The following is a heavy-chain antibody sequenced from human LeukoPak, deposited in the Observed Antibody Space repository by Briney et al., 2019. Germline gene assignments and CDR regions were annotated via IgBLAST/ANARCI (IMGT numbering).Heavy chain of an antibody. J-gene: IGHJ3*02. CDR1: GYSFTSYW. V-gene: IGHV5-51*01. D-gene: IGHD5-18*01. CDR3: ASLHPGGAAIDAFDI. CDR2: IYPGDSDT. Sequence: GESLKISFKGSGYSFTSYWIGWVRQMPGKGLEWMGIIYPGDSDTRYSPSFQGQVTISADKSISTAYLQWSSLKASDTAMYYCASLHPGGAAIDAFDIWGQGTMVTVSS.